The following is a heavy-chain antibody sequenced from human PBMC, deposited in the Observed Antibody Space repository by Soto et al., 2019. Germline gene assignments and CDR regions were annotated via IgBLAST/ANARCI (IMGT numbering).Heavy chain of an antibody. D-gene: IGHD5-12*01. J-gene: IGHJ4*02. Sequence: GVSLRLSCAASGFTFSNYYMSWVRQAPGKGLEWVSALSGSGGDTYYADSVKGRFTISRDNSKNTLYLQMNSLRAEDTAVYYCAKDLRDGYNHLYYFDYWGQGTLVTVSS. V-gene: IGHV3-23*01. CDR2: LSGSGGDT. CDR3: AKDLRDGYNHLYYFDY. CDR1: GFTFSNYY.